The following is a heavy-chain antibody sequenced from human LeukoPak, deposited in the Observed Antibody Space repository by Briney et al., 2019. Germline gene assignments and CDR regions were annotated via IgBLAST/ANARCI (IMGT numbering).Heavy chain of an antibody. D-gene: IGHD1-26*01. Sequence: GGSLSLFCAASGFTFRRYYMTWVRQAPGKGMEWVSSISSSSAYIYYEDSVKGRFSISRDNATKSLYLQMNSLRADDTAVYYCARRQGRRGIVGPTILKGAFDIWGQGTMVTVSS. CDR1: GFTFRRYY. CDR3: ARRQGRRGIVGPTILKGAFDI. J-gene: IGHJ3*02. V-gene: IGHV3-21*01. CDR2: ISSSSAYI.